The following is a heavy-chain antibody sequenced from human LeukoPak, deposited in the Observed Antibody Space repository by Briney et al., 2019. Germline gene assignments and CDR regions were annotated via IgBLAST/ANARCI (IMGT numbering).Heavy chain of an antibody. CDR3: ARVDEARANCSGGSCYSYGLDY. D-gene: IGHD2-15*01. J-gene: IGHJ4*02. CDR1: GFTFSNFW. Sequence: GGSLRLSCAASGFTFSNFWMHWVRQAPGKGLVWVALIYGDGSFTRYADSVKGRFTISRENAKNSLYLQMNSLRAGDTAVYYCARVDEARANCSGGSCYSYGLDYWGQGTLVTVSS. V-gene: IGHV3-74*01. CDR2: IYGDGSFT.